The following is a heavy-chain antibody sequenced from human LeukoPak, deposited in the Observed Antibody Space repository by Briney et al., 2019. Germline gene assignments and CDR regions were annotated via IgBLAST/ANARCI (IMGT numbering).Heavy chain of an antibody. CDR3: ARDEPTVTTGPPVGS. D-gene: IGHD4-17*01. CDR1: GFTFSTYA. V-gene: IGHV3-23*01. J-gene: IGHJ4*02. Sequence: GGSLRLSCAASGFTFSTYAMNWVRQAPGKGLEWVSFISGSGGTTYYADSVKGRFTISRDNAKNTLYLQMHSLRAEDTAVYYCARDEPTVTTGPPVGSWGQGTLVTVSS. CDR2: ISGSGGTT.